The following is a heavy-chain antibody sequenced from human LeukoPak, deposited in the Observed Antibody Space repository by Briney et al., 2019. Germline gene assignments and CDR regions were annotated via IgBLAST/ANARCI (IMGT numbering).Heavy chain of an antibody. Sequence: PGGSLRLSCAASGFTFSNAWMSWVRQAPGKGLEWVGRIKSKTDGGTTDYAAPVKGRFTISRDDSKNTLYLQMNSLKTEDTAVYYCTTDLLNPDFDYGSGSYYNRYWFDPWGQGTLVTVSS. V-gene: IGHV3-15*01. CDR2: IKSKTDGGTT. J-gene: IGHJ5*02. D-gene: IGHD3-10*01. CDR1: GFTFSNAW. CDR3: TTDLLNPDFDYGSGSYYNRYWFDP.